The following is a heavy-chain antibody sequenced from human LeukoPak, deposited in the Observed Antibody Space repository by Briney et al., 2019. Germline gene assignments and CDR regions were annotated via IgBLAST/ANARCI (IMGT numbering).Heavy chain of an antibody. Sequence: GGSLRLSCAASGFTFSSYTMNWVRQAPGKGLEWVSSISSSGSYIYYADSVKGRFTISRDNARNSLYLQMNSLRAEDTAVYYCAKSGLNRFDYWGQGTLVTVSS. CDR2: ISSSGSYI. V-gene: IGHV3-21*04. D-gene: IGHD2-15*01. CDR1: GFTFSSYT. J-gene: IGHJ4*02. CDR3: AKSGLNRFDY.